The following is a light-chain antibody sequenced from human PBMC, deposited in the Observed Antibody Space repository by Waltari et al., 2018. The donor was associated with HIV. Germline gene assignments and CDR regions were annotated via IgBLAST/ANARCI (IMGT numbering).Light chain of an antibody. CDR2: DDS. V-gene: IGLV3-21*02. Sequence: SYVLTQPPSVSVAPGQTARITRGGDNIGNKSVHWSQQKPGQAPVLVVFDDSDRPSGIPERFSGSNSGNTATLTVSRVEAGDEADYYCQVWDSGSDHPGVFGTGTKVTVL. CDR3: QVWDSGSDHPGV. CDR1: NIGNKS. J-gene: IGLJ1*01.